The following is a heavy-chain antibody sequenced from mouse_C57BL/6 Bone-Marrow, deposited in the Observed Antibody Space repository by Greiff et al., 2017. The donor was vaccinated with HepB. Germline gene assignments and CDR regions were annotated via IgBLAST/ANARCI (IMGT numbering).Heavy chain of an antibody. CDR2: INPYNGGT. J-gene: IGHJ3*01. Sequence: EVQLQQSGPVLVKPGASVKMSCKASGYTFTDYYMNWVKQSHGKSLEWIGVINPYNGGTSYNQKFKGKATLTVDKSSSTAYMELNSLTSEDSAVYYCARPRRHGEVWFAYWGQGTLVTVSA. CDR3: ARPRRHGEVWFAY. V-gene: IGHV1-19*01. CDR1: GYTFTDYY. D-gene: IGHD2-12*01.